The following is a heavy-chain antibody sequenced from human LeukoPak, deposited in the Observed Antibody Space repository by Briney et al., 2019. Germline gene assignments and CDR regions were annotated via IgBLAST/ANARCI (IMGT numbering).Heavy chain of an antibody. CDR1: GGSVSSYY. D-gene: IGHD1-14*01. Sequence: SEILSLTCSVSGGSVSSYYWSWIRQSPGKGLEWIGYIHNSGRTNYNPSLKSRVTGFVDTSKNQVSLRLSSVTAADTAVYYCARHGTISSESYFDYWGQGALVTVSS. V-gene: IGHV4-59*08. CDR3: ARHGTISSESYFDY. J-gene: IGHJ4*02. CDR2: IHNSGRT.